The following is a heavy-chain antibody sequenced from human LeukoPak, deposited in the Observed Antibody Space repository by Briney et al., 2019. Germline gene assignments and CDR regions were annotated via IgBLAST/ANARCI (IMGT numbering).Heavy chain of an antibody. CDR3: ARDRDSGSYYNWFDP. CDR1: GYSISSHYY. J-gene: IGHJ5*02. Sequence: SETLSLTCAVSGYSISSHYYWGWIRQPPGQGLEWIGNIYHSGTTYYNPSLESRVTISVDTSKNQFSLKLSSVTAADTAVYYCARDRDSGSYYNWFDPWGQGTLVTVSS. CDR2: IYHSGTT. D-gene: IGHD1-26*01. V-gene: IGHV4-38-2*02.